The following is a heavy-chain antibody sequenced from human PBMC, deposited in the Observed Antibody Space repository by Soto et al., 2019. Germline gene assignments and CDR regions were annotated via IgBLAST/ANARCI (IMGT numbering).Heavy chain of an antibody. CDR3: ARHDSSTRPRYPYYFDY. D-gene: IGHD6-13*01. CDR1: GGSISSSSYY. Sequence: PSETLSLTCTVSGGSISSSSYYWGWIRQPPGKGLEWIGSIYYSGSTYYNPSLKSRVTISVDTSKNQFSLKLSSVTAADTAVYYCARHDSSTRPRYPYYFDYWGQGTLVTVSS. CDR2: IYYSGST. V-gene: IGHV4-39*01. J-gene: IGHJ4*02.